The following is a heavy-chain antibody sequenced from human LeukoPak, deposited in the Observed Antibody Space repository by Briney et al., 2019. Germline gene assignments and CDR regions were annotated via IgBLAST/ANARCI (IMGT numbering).Heavy chain of an antibody. CDR3: VTNLNDYDPFDY. CDR2: TITLIGMT. CDR1: GATFSSYA. V-gene: IGHV1-69*04. Sequence: SVKVSCKASGATFSSYAINWVRQAPGQGLEWMGRTITLIGMTDYARKFQDRVTITADKFTSTAYMELSSLRSEDTAVYYCVTNLNDYDPFDYWGQGTLVTVSS. J-gene: IGHJ4*02. D-gene: IGHD4-17*01.